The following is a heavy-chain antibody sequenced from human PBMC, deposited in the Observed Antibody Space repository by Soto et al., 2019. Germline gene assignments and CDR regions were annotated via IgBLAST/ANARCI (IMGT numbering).Heavy chain of an antibody. CDR1: GFTVSSNY. CDR2: IYSGGST. V-gene: IGHV3-53*01. CDR3: ARSYDFWSGYCRY. J-gene: IGHJ4*02. D-gene: IGHD3-3*01. Sequence: PGGSLRLSCAASGFTVSSNYMSWVRQAPGKGLEWVSVIYSGGSTYYADSVKGRFTISRDNSKNTLYLQMNSLRAEDTAVYYCARSYDFWSGYCRYWGQGTLVTVSS.